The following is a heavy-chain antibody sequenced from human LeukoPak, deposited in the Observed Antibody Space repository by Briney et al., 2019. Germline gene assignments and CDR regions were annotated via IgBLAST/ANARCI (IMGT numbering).Heavy chain of an antibody. V-gene: IGHV3-48*03. Sequence: GGSLRLSCAASGFTFSSYEMNWVRQAPGKGLEWISYISTTGDRIQYADSVKGRFTISRDNAKNSLYLQMNSLRAEDTAVYYCARDTKDYWGQGTLVTVSS. CDR2: ISTTGDRI. CDR1: GFTFSSYE. J-gene: IGHJ4*02. CDR3: ARDTKDY. D-gene: IGHD2-8*01.